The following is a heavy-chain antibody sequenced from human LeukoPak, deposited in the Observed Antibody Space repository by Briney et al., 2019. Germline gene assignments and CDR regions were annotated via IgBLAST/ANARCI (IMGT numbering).Heavy chain of an antibody. CDR2: IYYSGST. Sequence: PSETLSLTCTVSGGSISSGGYYWSWIRQPPGKGLEWIGYIYYSGSTNYNPSLKSRVTISVDTSKNQFSLKLSSVTAADTAVYYCASGAYSSSWGSAFDIWGQGTMVTVSS. V-gene: IGHV4-61*08. CDR1: GGSISSGGYY. D-gene: IGHD6-13*01. J-gene: IGHJ3*02. CDR3: ASGAYSSSWGSAFDI.